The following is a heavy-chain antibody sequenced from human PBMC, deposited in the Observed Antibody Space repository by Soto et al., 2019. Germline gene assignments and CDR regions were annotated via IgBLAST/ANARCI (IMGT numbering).Heavy chain of an antibody. CDR3: AKDYYDSSGYFDY. CDR2: ISGSGGST. D-gene: IGHD3-22*01. Sequence: LRLSCAASGFTFSSYAMSWVRQAPGKGLEWVSAISGSGGSTYYADSVKGRFTISRDNSKNTLYLQMNSLRAEDTAVYYCAKDYYDSSGYFDYWGQGTLVTVSS. CDR1: GFTFSSYA. J-gene: IGHJ4*02. V-gene: IGHV3-23*01.